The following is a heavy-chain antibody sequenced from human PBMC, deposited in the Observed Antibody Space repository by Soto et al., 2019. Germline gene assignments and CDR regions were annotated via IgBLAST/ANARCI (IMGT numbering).Heavy chain of an antibody. V-gene: IGHV3-30*03. D-gene: IGHD2-2*02. J-gene: IGHJ6*02. CDR3: ARARDQLLYLNYYNYYGMDV. CDR1: GFSFSSYG. CDR2: ISYDGSYE. Sequence: GGSLRLSCAACGFSFSSYGMHWVRQAPGKGLEWVAVISYDGSYEYHGDSVKGRFTISRDKSRNTLYLQMNSLRAEDTAVYFCARARDQLLYLNYYNYYGMDVWGQGTTVTVSS.